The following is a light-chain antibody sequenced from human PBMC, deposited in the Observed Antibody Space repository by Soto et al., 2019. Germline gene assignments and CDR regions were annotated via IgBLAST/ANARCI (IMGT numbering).Light chain of an antibody. V-gene: IGKV1-9*01. CDR1: QGISSR. Sequence: IQFTQSPSSLSSFVGDRVTITCLSSQGISSRLACYQPKPGKATKVLIYAASTLQSRVPSRFSGSGSGKDLTITISSMPAEDSETYPCQNSQSFKIKFGQGT. CDR3: QNSQSFKIK. J-gene: IGKJ5*01. CDR2: AAS.